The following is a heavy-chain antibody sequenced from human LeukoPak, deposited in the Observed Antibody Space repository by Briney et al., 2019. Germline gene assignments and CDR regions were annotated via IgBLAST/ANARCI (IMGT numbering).Heavy chain of an antibody. D-gene: IGHD6-19*01. V-gene: IGHV7-4-1*02. J-gene: IGHJ6*03. CDR3: ARAQWLVSRTKYYYYYYMDV. CDR2: INTNTANP. CDR1: GYTFTSYA. Sequence: GASVKLSCKASGYTFTSYAMNWVRQAPGQGLEWIGWINTNTANPTSAQGFTGRFVFSFDTSVSTAYLQISSLKAEDTAVYYCARAQWLVSRTKYYYYYYMDVWGKGTTVTISS.